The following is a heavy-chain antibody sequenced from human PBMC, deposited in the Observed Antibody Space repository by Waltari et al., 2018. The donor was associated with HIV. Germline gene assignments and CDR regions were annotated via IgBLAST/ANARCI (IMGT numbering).Heavy chain of an antibody. J-gene: IGHJ6*02. D-gene: IGHD2-2*01. CDR2: MNPNSGNT. V-gene: IGHV1-8*01. Sequence: QVQLVQSGAEVKKPGAAAKVSCKASGYTFPSYDITWVRQATGQGLEWMGWMNPNSGNTGYAQKFQGRVTMTRNTSISTAYMELSSLRSEDTAVYYCARLGYCSSTSCYYYYYYGMDVWGQGTTVTVSS. CDR1: GYTFPSYD. CDR3: ARLGYCSSTSCYYYYYYGMDV.